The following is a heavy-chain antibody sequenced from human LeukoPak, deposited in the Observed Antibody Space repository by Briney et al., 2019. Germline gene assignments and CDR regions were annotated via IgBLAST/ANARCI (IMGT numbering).Heavy chain of an antibody. CDR3: ARVGTYYYDSSGYYYDY. CDR1: GGSFSGYY. D-gene: IGHD3-22*01. V-gene: IGHV4-34*01. CDR2: INHSGST. Sequence: PSETLSLTCAVYGGSFSGYYWSWIRQPPGKGLEWIGEINHSGSTDYNPSLKSRVTISVDTSKNRFSLKLSSVTAADTAVYYCARVGTYYYDSSGYYYDYWGQGTLVTVSS. J-gene: IGHJ4*02.